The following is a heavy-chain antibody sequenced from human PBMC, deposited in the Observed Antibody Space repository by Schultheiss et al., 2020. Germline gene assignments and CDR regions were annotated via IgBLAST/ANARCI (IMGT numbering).Heavy chain of an antibody. CDR1: GGSISSSNW. Sequence: SETLSLTCTVSGGSISSSNWWSWVRQPPGKGLEWIGEINHSGSTYYNPSLKSRVTISVDTSKNQFSLKLSSVTAADTAVYYCARDSHWGSYRFHDYWGQGTLVTVSS. D-gene: IGHD3-16*02. J-gene: IGHJ4*02. V-gene: IGHV4-4*02. CDR2: INHSGST. CDR3: ARDSHWGSYRFHDY.